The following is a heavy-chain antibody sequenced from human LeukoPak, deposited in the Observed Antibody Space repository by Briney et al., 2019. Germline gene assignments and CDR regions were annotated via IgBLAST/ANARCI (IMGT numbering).Heavy chain of an antibody. CDR3: ASTASGPSSKLPLDY. D-gene: IGHD1-26*01. CDR1: GGSISSYY. CDR2: IYTSGST. V-gene: IGHV4-4*07. J-gene: IGHJ4*02. Sequence: PSETLSLACTVSGGSISSYYWSWIRQPAGKGLEWIGRIYTSGSTNYNPSLKSRVTMSVDTSKNQFSLKLSSVTAADTAVYYCASTASGPSSKLPLDYWGQGTLVTVSS.